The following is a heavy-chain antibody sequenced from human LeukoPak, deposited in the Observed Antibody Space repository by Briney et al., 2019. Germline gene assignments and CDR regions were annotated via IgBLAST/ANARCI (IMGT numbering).Heavy chain of an antibody. CDR2: IWYDGSRI. CDR3: ARGIAAAGPVVIDY. Sequence: GGSLRLSCAASGFDFSNYAMHGVRQTPGRGLEWLTAIWYDGSRIYSALSVKGRFTLSRDNSRNTLSLQLDTLRVEDSAVYYCARGIAAAGPVVIDYWGQGTLVTVSS. D-gene: IGHD6-13*01. J-gene: IGHJ4*02. V-gene: IGHV3-33*01. CDR1: GFDFSNYA.